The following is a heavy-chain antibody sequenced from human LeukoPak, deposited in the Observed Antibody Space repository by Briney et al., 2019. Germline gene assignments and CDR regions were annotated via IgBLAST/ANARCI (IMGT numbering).Heavy chain of an antibody. V-gene: IGHV7-4-1*02. CDR3: AREGIAVAMVMLGAFDI. D-gene: IGHD6-19*01. CDR1: GYTFTSYA. J-gene: IGHJ3*02. Sequence: ASVKVSCKASGYTFTSYAMNWVRQAPGQGLEWMGWINTNTGNPTYAQGFTGRFVLSLDTSVSTAYLQISSLKAEDTAVYYCAREGIAVAMVMLGAFDIWGQGTMVTVSS. CDR2: INTNTGNP.